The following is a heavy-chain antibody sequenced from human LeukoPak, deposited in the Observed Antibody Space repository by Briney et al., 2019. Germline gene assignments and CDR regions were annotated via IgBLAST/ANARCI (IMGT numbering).Heavy chain of an antibody. J-gene: IGHJ6*03. CDR2: IRSKAYGGTT. V-gene: IGHV3-49*04. CDR1: GFTFGDYA. Sequence: GSLRLSCTASGFTFGDYAMSWVRQAPGKGLEWVGFIRSKAYGGTTEYAASVKGRFTISRDDSKSIAYLQMNSLKTEDTAVYYCTREYGSGSEKYMDVWGKGTTVTVSS. CDR3: TREYGSGSEKYMDV. D-gene: IGHD3-10*01.